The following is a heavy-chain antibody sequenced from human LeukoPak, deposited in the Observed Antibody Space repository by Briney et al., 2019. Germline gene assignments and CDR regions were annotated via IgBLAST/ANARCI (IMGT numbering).Heavy chain of an antibody. D-gene: IGHD3-3*01. CDR2: INHSGST. CDR3: ARGVSSYYDFWSGYYGLDY. Sequence: SETLSLTCTVSGGSISSYYWSWIRQPPGKGLEWIGEINHSGSTNYNPSLKSRVTISVDTSKNQFSLKLSSVTAADTAVYYCARGVSSYYDFWSGYYGLDYWGQGTLVTVSS. V-gene: IGHV4-34*01. CDR1: GGSISSYY. J-gene: IGHJ4*02.